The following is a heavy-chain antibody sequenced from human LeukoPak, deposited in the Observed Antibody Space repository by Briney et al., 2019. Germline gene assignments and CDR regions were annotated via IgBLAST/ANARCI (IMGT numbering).Heavy chain of an antibody. CDR3: AKEVGIAAAAWLDY. CDR1: EFTFSSYG. J-gene: IGHJ4*02. D-gene: IGHD6-13*01. V-gene: IGHV3-30*02. Sequence: GGSLRLSCVASEFTFSSYGMHWVRQAPGKGLEWVAYIRYDGSDRYYADSVKGRFTISRDNSKNTLYLQMNSLRAEDTAVYYCAKEVGIAAAAWLDYWGQGTLVTVSS. CDR2: IRYDGSDR.